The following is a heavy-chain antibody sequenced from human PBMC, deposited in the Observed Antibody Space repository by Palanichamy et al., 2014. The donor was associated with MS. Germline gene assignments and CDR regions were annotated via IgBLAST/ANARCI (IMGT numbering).Heavy chain of an antibody. CDR1: GFTFSNFA. D-gene: IGHD6-19*01. CDR3: ASGIAVTHEAFDL. V-gene: IGHV3-33*03. Sequence: QVQLVESGGGVVQPGRSLRLSCAASGFTFSNFAIHWVRQAPGKGLEWVALIRYDGSKEVYADSVKGRFTVSRDNSNNTAFLQMNTLRAEDTAVYFCASGIAVTHEAFDLWGQGTLVTISS. CDR2: IRYDGSKE. J-gene: IGHJ3*01.